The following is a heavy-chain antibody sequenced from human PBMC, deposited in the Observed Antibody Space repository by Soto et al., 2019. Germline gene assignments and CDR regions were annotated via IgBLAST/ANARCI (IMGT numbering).Heavy chain of an antibody. CDR3: ARAVSTGRRSLYLDAFDI. Sequence: EVQLEESGGDLVQPGGSLRLSCAASGFTLSAYWMPWVRQAPGKGLEWVANINRDGSKKSYLDSVRGRFTISRDNVGNSLYLQMDSLRADDTVLYYCARAVSTGRRSLYLDAFDIWGQGTMVTVSS. CDR1: GFTLSAYW. CDR2: INRDGSKK. V-gene: IGHV3-7*05. J-gene: IGHJ3*02. D-gene: IGHD2-8*01.